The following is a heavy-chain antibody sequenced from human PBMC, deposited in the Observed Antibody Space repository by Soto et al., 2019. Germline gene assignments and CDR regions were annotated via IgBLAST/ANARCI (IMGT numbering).Heavy chain of an antibody. CDR2: INHSGST. CDR3: ARSIELRYFDD. J-gene: IGHJ4*02. Sequence: SETLSLTCAVYGGSFSGYYWSWIRQPPGKGLEWIGEINHSGSTNYNPSLKSRVTISVATSKNQLSLKLSSVTAADTAVYYCARSIELRYFDDWGRGTRVNVSS. V-gene: IGHV4-34*01. D-gene: IGHD3-9*01. CDR1: GGSFSGYY.